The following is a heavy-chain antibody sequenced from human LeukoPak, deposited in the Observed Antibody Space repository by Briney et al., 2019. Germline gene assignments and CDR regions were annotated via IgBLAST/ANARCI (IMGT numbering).Heavy chain of an antibody. Sequence: GGSLRLSCAASGFTFSSNAMSWVRQAPGTGLEWVSTISGNYGSTYYADTVKGRFTISRDNFKNTVFLRMNSLRAEDTAVYYCAKVVLLLTASDAFDFWGQGTKVTVSS. CDR2: ISGNYGST. CDR3: AKVVLLLTASDAFDF. V-gene: IGHV3-23*01. D-gene: IGHD2-21*02. J-gene: IGHJ3*01. CDR1: GFTFSSNA.